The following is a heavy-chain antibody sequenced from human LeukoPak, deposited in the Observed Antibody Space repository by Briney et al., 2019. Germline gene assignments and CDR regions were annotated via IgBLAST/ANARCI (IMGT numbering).Heavy chain of an antibody. V-gene: IGHV3-23*01. D-gene: IGHD3-10*01. CDR3: AKGGVGFGELWLDY. J-gene: IGHJ4*02. CDR2: ISGSGGST. Sequence: QSGGSLRLSCAASSFTFSTYSMHWVRQAPGKGLEWVSAISGSGGSTYYADSVKGRFTISRDNSKNTLYLQMNSLRAEDTAVYYCAKGGVGFGELWLDYWGQGTLVTVSS. CDR1: SFTFSTYS.